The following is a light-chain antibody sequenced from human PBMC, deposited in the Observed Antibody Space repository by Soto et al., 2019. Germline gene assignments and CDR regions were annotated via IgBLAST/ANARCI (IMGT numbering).Light chain of an antibody. J-gene: IGLJ2*01. CDR3: SSYTSSSTLV. Sequence: QSALTQPASVSGSPGQSITISCTGTRSDVGGYNFVSWYQQHPGKAPKLMIYDVNRRPSGVSNRFSGSKSGNTASLTISGLQAEDEAGYYCSSYTSSSTLVFGGGTQLTVL. V-gene: IGLV2-14*01. CDR1: RSDVGGYNF. CDR2: DVN.